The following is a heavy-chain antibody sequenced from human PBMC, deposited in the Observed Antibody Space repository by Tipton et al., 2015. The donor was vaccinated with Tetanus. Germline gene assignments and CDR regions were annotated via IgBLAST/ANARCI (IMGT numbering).Heavy chain of an antibody. CDR3: VREADCSGGSCFSGDFDN. CDR1: GFIFSSYG. D-gene: IGHD2-15*01. Sequence: SLRLSCAASGFIFSSYGIHWVRQAPGKGLEWVAVSWYDGTDQYYADSVKGRFTLSRDNSKNTLYLEMNSLRAEDTALYYCVREADCSGGSCFSGDFDNWGQGTQVTVSS. CDR2: SWYDGTDQ. J-gene: IGHJ4*02. V-gene: IGHV3-33*01.